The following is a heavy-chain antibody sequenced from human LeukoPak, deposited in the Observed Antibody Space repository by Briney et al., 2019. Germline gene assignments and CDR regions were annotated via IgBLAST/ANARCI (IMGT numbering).Heavy chain of an antibody. CDR3: ARGGKLHPQSPY. CDR2: KNQDGREK. J-gene: IGHJ4*02. D-gene: IGHD3-16*01. V-gene: IGHV3-7*01. CDR1: GFTVIAEW. Sequence: GGSLRLSCVASGFTVIAEWVSWVGQARGRGLEWVANKNQDGREKYYVDSVKGRFTISRDNGKNSVYLQMNSLGAEDTGVYYCARGGKLHPQSPYWGQGTLVTVSS.